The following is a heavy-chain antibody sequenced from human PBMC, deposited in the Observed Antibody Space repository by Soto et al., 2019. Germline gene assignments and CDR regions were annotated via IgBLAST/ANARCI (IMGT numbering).Heavy chain of an antibody. CDR3: ARAISGYVT. CDR2: INAGNGDT. CDR1: GITYNTNA. J-gene: IGHJ4*02. Sequence: QVQLVQSGAEMKKPGASVKLSCKTSGITYNTNAIHWVRQAPGQGLEWMGWINAGNGDTRYSQNFQGRVTLTRDTSASTVYMDLDSLKFEDTGVYYCARAISGYVTWGQGTLVTVSS. V-gene: IGHV1-3*01. D-gene: IGHD5-12*01.